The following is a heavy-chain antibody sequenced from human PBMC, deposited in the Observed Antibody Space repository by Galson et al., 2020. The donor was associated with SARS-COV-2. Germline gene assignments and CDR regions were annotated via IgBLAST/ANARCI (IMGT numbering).Heavy chain of an antibody. D-gene: IGHD3-9*01. CDR1: GYTFTDYY. Sequence: ASVKVSCKASGYTFTDYYIHWVRQAPGQGLEWMGWNNPKSGGTNYAQKFEGRVTMTRDTSITTAYMELSRLRADYMADYYCARLRYYDVLTGYIVDVWGQGTMVTVSS. J-gene: IGHJ6*02. CDR3: ARLRYYDVLTGYIVDV. V-gene: IGHV1-2*02. CDR2: NNPKSGGT.